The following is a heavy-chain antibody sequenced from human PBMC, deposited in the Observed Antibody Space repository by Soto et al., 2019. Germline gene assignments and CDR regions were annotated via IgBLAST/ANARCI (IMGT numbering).Heavy chain of an antibody. D-gene: IGHD2-21*02. CDR2: ISYDGSNK. J-gene: IGHJ4*02. Sequence: QPGGSLRLSCAASGFTFSSYGMHWVRQAPGKGLEWVAVISYDGSNKYYADSVKGRFTISRDNSKNTLYLQMNSLRAEDTAVYYCAKDTHCGGDCYLAYYFDYWGQG. CDR3: AKDTHCGGDCYLAYYFDY. CDR1: GFTFSSYG. V-gene: IGHV3-30*18.